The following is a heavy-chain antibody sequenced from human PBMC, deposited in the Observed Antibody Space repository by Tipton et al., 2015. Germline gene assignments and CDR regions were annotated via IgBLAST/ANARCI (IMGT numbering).Heavy chain of an antibody. J-gene: IGHJ6*02. Sequence: QVQLVQSGAEVKKPGASVKVSCKASGYTFTTYHMVWVRQAPGQGPEWMGTINPGGGSTSYAQKVQGRVTVTRDTSTSTVYMSLSSLRSEDTAVYYCARVGVPLISSPWWTNYYFYGMDVWGQGTTVTVSS. D-gene: IGHD2/OR15-2a*01. CDR3: ARVGVPLISSPWWTNYYFYGMDV. CDR1: GYTFTTYH. CDR2: INPGGGST. V-gene: IGHV1-46*01.